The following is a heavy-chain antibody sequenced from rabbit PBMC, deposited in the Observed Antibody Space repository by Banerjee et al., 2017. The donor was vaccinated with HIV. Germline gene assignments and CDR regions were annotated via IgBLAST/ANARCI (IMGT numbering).Heavy chain of an antibody. J-gene: IGHJ4*01. Sequence: EESGGDLVKPEGSLTLTCTASGFSFSSSYWICWVRQAPGKGLEWIARIYAGSSGSTYYASWAKGRFTISKTSSTTVTLQMTSLTAADTATYFCARKWTGSNDYGYVNLWGQGTLVTVS. CDR1: GFSFSSSYW. V-gene: IGHV1S45*01. CDR2: IYAGSSGST. CDR3: ARKWTGSNDYGYVNL. D-gene: IGHD6-1*01.